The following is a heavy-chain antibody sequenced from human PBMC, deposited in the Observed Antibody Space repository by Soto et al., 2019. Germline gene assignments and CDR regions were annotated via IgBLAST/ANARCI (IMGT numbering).Heavy chain of an antibody. CDR1: GFTFTGYY. Sequence: GGSLRLSCAASGFTFTGYYMSWIRQAPGKGLEFVSYISYTSSSTNYADSVKGRFTISRDNAQNSLYLQMNSLRVEDTAVDYCARDLRGDVWGQGTTVTVSS. CDR2: ISYTSSST. V-gene: IGHV3-11*06. CDR3: ARDLRGDV. J-gene: IGHJ6*02.